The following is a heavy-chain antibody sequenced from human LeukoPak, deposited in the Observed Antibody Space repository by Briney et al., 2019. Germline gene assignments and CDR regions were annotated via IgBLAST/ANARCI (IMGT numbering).Heavy chain of an antibody. CDR3: AKGGWLEY. Sequence: GGSLTLSCAASGFTFSSSAMSWVRQAPGKGLEWVSRISANDGSTYYADSVKGRFTISKDSSKTTLYLQMNSLRPEDTAVYCCAKGGWLEYWGQGTLVTVSS. J-gene: IGHJ4*02. CDR1: GFTFSSSA. CDR2: ISANDGST. D-gene: IGHD5-24*01. V-gene: IGHV3-23*01.